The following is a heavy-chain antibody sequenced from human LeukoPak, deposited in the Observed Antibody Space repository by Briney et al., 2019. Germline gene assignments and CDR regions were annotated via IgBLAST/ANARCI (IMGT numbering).Heavy chain of an antibody. J-gene: IGHJ4*02. V-gene: IGHV4-38-2*02. CDR3: ARLGRPEAYCCGDCSTFDY. D-gene: IGHD2-21*01. Sequence: SETLSLTCTVSGYSISSGYYWGWIRQPPGKGLEWIGSIYHSESTYYNPSLKSRVTISVDTSTNQFSLKLSSVTAADTAVYYCARLGRPEAYCCGDCSTFDYWGQGTLVTVSS. CDR1: GYSISSGYY. CDR2: IYHSEST.